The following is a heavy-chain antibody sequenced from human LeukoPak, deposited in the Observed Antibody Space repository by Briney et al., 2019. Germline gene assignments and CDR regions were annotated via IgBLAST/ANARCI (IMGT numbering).Heavy chain of an antibody. D-gene: IGHD2-2*01. CDR1: AFIFSGHW. CDR3: ASCSSTSCYYYFDY. Sequence: GGSLRLSCEGSAFIFSGHWMHWVRQAPGKGLEWVAVISYDGSNKYYADSVKGRFTISRDNSKDTLYLQMSSLRAEDTAVYYCASCSSTSCYYYFDYWGQGTLVTVSS. CDR2: ISYDGSNK. J-gene: IGHJ4*02. V-gene: IGHV3-30-3*01.